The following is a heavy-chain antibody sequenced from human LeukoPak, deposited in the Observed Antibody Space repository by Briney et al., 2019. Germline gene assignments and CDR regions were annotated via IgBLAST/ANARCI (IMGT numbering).Heavy chain of an antibody. V-gene: IGHV3-33*01. CDR1: GFTFSSYG. CDR2: IWYDGSNK. J-gene: IGHJ6*02. Sequence: GRSLRLSCAASGFTFSSYGMHWVRQAPGKGLEWVAVIWYDGSNKYYADSVKGRFTISRDNSKNTLYLQMNSLRAEDTAVYYCAREGSGWTKDRYYYYGMDVWGQGTTVTVSS. D-gene: IGHD6-19*01. CDR3: AREGSGWTKDRYYYYGMDV.